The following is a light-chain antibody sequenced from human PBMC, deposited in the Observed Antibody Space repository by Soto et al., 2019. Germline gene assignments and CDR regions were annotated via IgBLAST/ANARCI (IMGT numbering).Light chain of an antibody. Sequence: EFVLTQSPGTLSLSPGERATLSCRASQSVSNNSLAWYQQKPGQSPRLLIYDASNRASGIPARFTGSGSGTEFTLTISSLQSEDFAVYYCQQYNNWPPITFGQGTRLEIK. CDR1: QSVSNN. J-gene: IGKJ5*01. V-gene: IGKV3D-15*01. CDR3: QQYNNWPPIT. CDR2: DAS.